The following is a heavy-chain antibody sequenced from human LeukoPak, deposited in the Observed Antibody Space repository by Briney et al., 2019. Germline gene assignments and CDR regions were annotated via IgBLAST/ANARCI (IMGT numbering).Heavy chain of an antibody. CDR1: GYTFTNYG. D-gene: IGHD2-21*01. V-gene: IGHV7-4-1*02. Sequence: GASVKVSCKASGYTFTNYGINWVRQAPGQGLEWMGWINTNTGNPTYAQGFTGRFVFPLDTSVSTAYLQISSLNTEDTAVYYCAGPVSISVDFWGQGTLVTVSS. J-gene: IGHJ4*02. CDR2: INTNTGNP. CDR3: AGPVSISVDF.